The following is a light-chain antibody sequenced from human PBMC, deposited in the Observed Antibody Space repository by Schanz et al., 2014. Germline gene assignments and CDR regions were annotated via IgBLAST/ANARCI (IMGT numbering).Light chain of an antibody. CDR2: DVS. CDR1: SSDVGGYKY. CDR3: SSYTSISTLNDV. V-gene: IGLV2-14*03. Sequence: QSALTQPASVSGSPGQSITISCTGTSSDVGGYKYVSWYQQHPGKAPKLMIYDVSDRPSGVSNRFSGSRSGNTASLTISGLQAEDEADYYCSSYTSISTLNDVFGSGTKLTVL. J-gene: IGLJ1*01.